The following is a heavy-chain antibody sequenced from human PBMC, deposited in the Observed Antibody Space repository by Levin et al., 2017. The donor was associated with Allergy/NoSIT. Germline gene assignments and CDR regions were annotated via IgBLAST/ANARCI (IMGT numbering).Heavy chain of an antibody. CDR1: GYSFDSYW. V-gene: IGHV5-51*01. D-gene: IGHD3-10*01. J-gene: IGHJ4*02. CDR3: ARVYYYGSGSYQGGFDY. CDR2: IYPGDSDT. Sequence: GGSLRLSCKGSGYSFDSYWIGWVRQMPGKGLEWMGIIYPGDSDTRYSPSFQGQVTISADKSISIAYLQWSSLKASDTAMYYCARVYYYGSGSYQGGFDYWGQGTLVTVSS.